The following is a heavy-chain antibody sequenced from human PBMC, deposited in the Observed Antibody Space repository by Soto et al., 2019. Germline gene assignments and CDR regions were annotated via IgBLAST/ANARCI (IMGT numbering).Heavy chain of an antibody. D-gene: IGHD2-15*01. V-gene: IGHV4-61*08. Sequence: SETLSLTCAVSGGSISSGGYSWSWIRQPPGKGLEWIGHIYISGTTMYNPSLKSRVTMSVDPPKNQLSLKLTSVTAADTAVYYCARINGGSPDFWGQGTLVTVSS. CDR2: IYISGTT. CDR3: ARINGGSPDF. J-gene: IGHJ4*02. CDR1: GGSISSGGYS.